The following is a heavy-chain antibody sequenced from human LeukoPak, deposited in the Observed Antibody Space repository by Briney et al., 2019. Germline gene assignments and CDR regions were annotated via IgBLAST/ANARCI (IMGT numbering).Heavy chain of an antibody. J-gene: IGHJ2*01. CDR1: GFTFSSYA. D-gene: IGHD5-24*01. V-gene: IGHV3-23*01. Sequence: GGSLRLSCAASGFTFSSYAMSWVRQAPGKGLEWVASISDSGGRTYHADSVKGRFTISRDNSKNTLYLQMNSLRAEDTAVYYCAKSNSATIDGWYFDLWGRGTLVTVSS. CDR2: ISDSGGRT. CDR3: AKSNSATIDGWYFDL.